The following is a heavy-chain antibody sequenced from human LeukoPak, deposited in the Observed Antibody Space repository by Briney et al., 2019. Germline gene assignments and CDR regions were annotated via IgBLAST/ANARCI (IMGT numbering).Heavy chain of an antibody. CDR3: ARGRYDSSGYYYVRLWYFDL. Sequence: SETLSLTCAVYGGSFSGYYWSWTRQPPGKGLEWIGEINHSGSTNYNPSLKSRVTISVDTSKNQFSLKLSSVTAADTAVYYCARGRYDSSGYYYVRLWYFDLWGRGTLVTVSS. J-gene: IGHJ2*01. CDR1: GGSFSGYY. D-gene: IGHD3-22*01. V-gene: IGHV4-34*01. CDR2: INHSGST.